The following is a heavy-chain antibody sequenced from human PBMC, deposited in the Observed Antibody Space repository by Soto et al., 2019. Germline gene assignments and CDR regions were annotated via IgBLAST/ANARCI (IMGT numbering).Heavy chain of an antibody. J-gene: IGHJ4*02. CDR2: IYYSGST. CDR1: GGSISSYY. CDR3: ARGRIWLDY. Sequence: SETLSLTCPVSGGSISSYYWSWIRQPPGKGLEWIGYIYYSGSTNYNPSLKSRVTISVDTSKNQFSLKLSSVTAADTAVYYCARGRIWLDYWGQGTLVTVSS. V-gene: IGHV4-59*01. D-gene: IGHD2-15*01.